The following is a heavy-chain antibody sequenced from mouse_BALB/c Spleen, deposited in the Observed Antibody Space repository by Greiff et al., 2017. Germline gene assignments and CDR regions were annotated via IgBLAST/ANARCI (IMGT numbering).Heavy chain of an antibody. CDR1: GYTFTSYW. V-gene: IGHV1S81*02. D-gene: IGHD2-10*02. CDR3: ARRGYGNYWYFDV. J-gene: IGHJ1*01. Sequence: QVHVKQPGAELVKPGASVKLSCKASGYTFTSYWMHWVKQRPGQGLEWIGEINPSNGRTNYNEKFKSKATLTVDKSSSTAYMQLSSLTSEDSAVYYCARRGYGNYWYFDVWGAGTTVTVSS. CDR2: INPSNGRT.